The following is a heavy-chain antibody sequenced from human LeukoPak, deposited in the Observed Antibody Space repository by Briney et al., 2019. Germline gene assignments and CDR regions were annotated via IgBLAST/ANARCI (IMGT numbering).Heavy chain of an antibody. V-gene: IGHV3-11*01. Sequence: GGSLRLSCAASGVTFSDYYKSWIRQAPAKGLEWVSYISSSGSTIYYADSVKGRFTISRDNAKNSLYLQMNSLRAEDTAVYYCARPAMSGYYTDYWGQGTLVTVSS. CDR3: ARPAMSGYYTDY. CDR1: GVTFSDYY. CDR2: ISSSGSTI. J-gene: IGHJ4*02. D-gene: IGHD3-22*01.